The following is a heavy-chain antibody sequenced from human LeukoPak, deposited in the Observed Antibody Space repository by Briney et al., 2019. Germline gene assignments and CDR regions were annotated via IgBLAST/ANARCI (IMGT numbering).Heavy chain of an antibody. Sequence: GGSLRLSCAASGFTFTVHYMSWIRQAPGKGLEWVSYISDNGGTIHYADSVKGRFTISRDNAKNSLYLQTNSLRAEDTAVYFCARGAGPLFDPWGQGTLVTVSS. CDR3: ARGAGPLFDP. CDR1: GFTFTVHY. CDR2: ISDNGGTI. J-gene: IGHJ5*02. V-gene: IGHV3-11*01.